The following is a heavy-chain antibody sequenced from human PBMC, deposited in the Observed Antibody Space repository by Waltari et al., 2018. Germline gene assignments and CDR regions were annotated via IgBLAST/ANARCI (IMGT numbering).Heavy chain of an antibody. V-gene: IGHV3-48*04. CDR1: GLTFSTYS. CDR3: ARGDYEKSFYGE. D-gene: IGHD4-17*01. J-gene: IGHJ4*02. Sequence: EVHLVESGGGLVQPGGSLRLSCAASGLTFSTYSMNWVRQAPGKGLEWVSYITSSSSAIYYADSVKGRFTISRDNAKNSLYLQMNSLRAEDTAVYYCARGDYEKSFYGEWGQGTLVTVSS. CDR2: ITSSSSAI.